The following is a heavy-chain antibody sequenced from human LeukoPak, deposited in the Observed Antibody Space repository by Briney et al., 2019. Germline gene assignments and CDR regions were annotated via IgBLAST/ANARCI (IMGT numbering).Heavy chain of an antibody. CDR3: AKDRGYCSGGSCYPPGYFDY. V-gene: IGHV3-21*04. D-gene: IGHD2-15*01. J-gene: IGHJ4*02. CDR1: GFTFSSYS. CDR2: ISSSSSYI. Sequence: GGSLRLSCAASGFTFSSYSMNWVRQAPGKGLEWVSSISSSSSYIYYADSVKGRFTISRDNAKNSLYLQMNSLRAEDTAVYYCAKDRGYCSGGSCYPPGYFDYWGQGTLVTVSS.